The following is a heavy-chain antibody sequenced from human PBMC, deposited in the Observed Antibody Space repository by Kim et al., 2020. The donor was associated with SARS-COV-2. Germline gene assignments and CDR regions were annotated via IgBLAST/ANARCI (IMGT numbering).Heavy chain of an antibody. CDR1: GGSISSGGYS. J-gene: IGHJ5*02. V-gene: IGHV4-30-2*01. CDR2: IYHSGTT. D-gene: IGHD5-18*01. CDR3: ARAYSYGPYNWFDP. Sequence: SETLSLTCAVSGGSISSGGYSWSWIRQPPGKGLEWIGYIYHSGTTYYNPSLKSRVTISVDRSKNQFSLKLSSVTAADTAVYYCARAYSYGPYNWFDPWGQGTLVTVSS.